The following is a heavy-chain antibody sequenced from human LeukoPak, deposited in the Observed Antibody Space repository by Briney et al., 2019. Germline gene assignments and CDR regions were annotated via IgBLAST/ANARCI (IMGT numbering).Heavy chain of an antibody. J-gene: IGHJ4*02. D-gene: IGHD6-19*01. CDR3: ARDRLILIGAVAGVPLFDY. CDR2: ISAYNGNT. CDR1: GYTFTSYG. Sequence: GASVKVSCKASGYTFTSYGISWVRQAPGQGLEWMGWISAYNGNTNYAQKLQGRVTMTTDTSTSTAYMELRSLRSDDTAVYYCARDRLILIGAVAGVPLFDYWGQGTLVTVSS. V-gene: IGHV1-18*01.